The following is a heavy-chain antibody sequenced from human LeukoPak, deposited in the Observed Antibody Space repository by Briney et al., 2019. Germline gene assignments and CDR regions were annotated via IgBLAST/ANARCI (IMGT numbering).Heavy chain of an antibody. J-gene: IGHJ4*02. CDR3: ARKENVYYYFDY. CDR2: IYHSGTT. Sequence: SETLSLTCTVSDGSISSYYWTWIRQPPGKGLEWIGYIYHSGTTYYNPSLQSRVTMSVDTSKNQFSLKLSSVTAVDTAVYYCARKENVYYYFDYWGQGTLVTVSS. V-gene: IGHV4-59*12. CDR1: DGSISSYY. D-gene: IGHD3-10*01.